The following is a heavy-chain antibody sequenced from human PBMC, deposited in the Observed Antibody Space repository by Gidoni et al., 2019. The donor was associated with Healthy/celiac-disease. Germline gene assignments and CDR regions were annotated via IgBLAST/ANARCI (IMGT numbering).Heavy chain of an antibody. V-gene: IGHV1-69*01. CDR1: GGSFSSYD. D-gene: IGHD6-13*01. CDR3: ARDPLRGSSWYKGWGYYFDS. J-gene: IGHJ4*02. CDR2: IIPIFGTA. Sequence: QVQLVQSGAEVKKPGASVKVSCKASGGSFSSYDISWVRQAPGQGLEWMGGIIPIFGTANYAQKFQGRVTITADESTSTAYLGRSSLRSEDTAVFYCARDPLRGSSWYKGWGYYFDSWGQVTLVTVSS.